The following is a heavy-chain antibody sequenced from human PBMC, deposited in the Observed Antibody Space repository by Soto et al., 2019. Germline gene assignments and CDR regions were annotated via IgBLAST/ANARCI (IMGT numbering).Heavy chain of an antibody. J-gene: IGHJ5*01. CDR1: GFTFGDYA. V-gene: IGHV3-49*03. Sequence: HPGGSLRLSCTGSGFTFGDYAMIWLRQAPGKGLEWVGFITSKAYGGTTEYAASVKGRLTISRDDSKSIAYLQMDSLRAEDTAVYYCAKDRVGALDSWGQGTQVTVSS. CDR2: ITSKAYGGTT. D-gene: IGHD1-26*01. CDR3: AKDRVGALDS.